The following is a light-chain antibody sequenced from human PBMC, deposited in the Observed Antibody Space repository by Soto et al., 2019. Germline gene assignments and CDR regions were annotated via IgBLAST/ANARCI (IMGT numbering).Light chain of an antibody. CDR2: DAS. CDR3: QQRSNWPPVT. J-gene: IGKJ2*01. V-gene: IGKV3-11*01. CDR1: QSVSSY. Sequence: EIGLTQSPATLSLSPGERATLSCRASQSVSSYLAWYQQKPGQAPRLLIYDASNRATGIPARFSGSGSGTDFTLTISSLEPEDFAVYYCQQRSNWPPVTFGKGTKLEIK.